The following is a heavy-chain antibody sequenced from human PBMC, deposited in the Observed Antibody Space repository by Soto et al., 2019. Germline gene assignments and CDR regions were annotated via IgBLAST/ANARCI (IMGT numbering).Heavy chain of an antibody. J-gene: IGHJ4*02. CDR2: INHSGST. Sequence: PSETLSLTCAVYGGSFSGYYWSWIRQPPGKGLEWIREINHSGSTNYNPSLKSRVTISVDTSKNQFSLKLSSVTAADTAVYYCARENVDTAMVMDYWGQGTLVTVSS. D-gene: IGHD5-18*01. CDR1: GGSFSGYY. CDR3: ARENVDTAMVMDY. V-gene: IGHV4-34*01.